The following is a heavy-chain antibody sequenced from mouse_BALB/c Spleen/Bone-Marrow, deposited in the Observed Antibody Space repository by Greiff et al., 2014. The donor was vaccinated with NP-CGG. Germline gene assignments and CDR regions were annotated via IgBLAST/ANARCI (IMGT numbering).Heavy chain of an antibody. V-gene: IGHV1-9*01. J-gene: IGHJ3*01. D-gene: IGHD2-1*01. CDR1: GYTFSRYW. CDR2: ILPGSGST. CDR3: ARNYGNYVWFAN. Sequence: VQLQQSGAELTKPGASVKISCKATGYTFSRYWIEWVKQRPGHGLEWIGEILPGSGSTNYNEKFKGKATFTADTSSNTAYMQLSSLTSEDSAVYYCARNYGNYVWFANWGQGTLVTVSA.